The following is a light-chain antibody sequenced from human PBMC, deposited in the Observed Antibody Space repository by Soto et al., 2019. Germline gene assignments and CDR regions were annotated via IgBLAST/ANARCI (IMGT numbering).Light chain of an antibody. Sequence: DIHMTQSPSSLSASLEDRVIITFRASQSISNHLNWYQQKPGKAPKLLVYDASTLQSGVASRFSGSGSGTEFTLIISGLQPDDSATYYCQQYTNTNNPWMFGQGTKVDI. CDR2: DAS. V-gene: IGKV1-39*01. J-gene: IGKJ1*01. CDR3: QQYTNTNNPWM. CDR1: QSISNH.